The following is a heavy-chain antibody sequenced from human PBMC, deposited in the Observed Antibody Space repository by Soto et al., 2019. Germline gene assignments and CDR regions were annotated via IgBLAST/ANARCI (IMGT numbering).Heavy chain of an antibody. CDR3: ARGLSITMIVVAPGWFDP. CDR2: ISSSGSTI. CDR1: GLTFSSYE. Sequence: GGSLRLSCAASGLTFSSYEMNWVRQAPGKGLEWVSYISSSGSTIYYADSVKGRFTISRDNAKNSLYLQMNSLRAEDTAVYYCARGLSITMIVVAPGWFDPWGQGTQVTVSS. V-gene: IGHV3-48*03. J-gene: IGHJ5*02. D-gene: IGHD3-22*01.